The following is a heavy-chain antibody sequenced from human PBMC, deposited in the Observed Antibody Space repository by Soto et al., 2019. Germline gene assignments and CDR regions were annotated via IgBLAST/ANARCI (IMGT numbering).Heavy chain of an antibody. V-gene: IGHV3-11*06. CDR2: ISTSSSYT. J-gene: IGHJ4*02. Sequence: QVQLVESGGCLVKPGGSLRLSCAASGFIFSDYYMNWIRQAPGKGLEWVSYISTSSSYTNYADSVKGRFTISRDNAKNSLYLQMNSLRAEDTAVYYCAREMKDGDYVDYWGQGTLVTVSS. CDR1: GFIFSDYY. D-gene: IGHD4-17*01. CDR3: AREMKDGDYVDY.